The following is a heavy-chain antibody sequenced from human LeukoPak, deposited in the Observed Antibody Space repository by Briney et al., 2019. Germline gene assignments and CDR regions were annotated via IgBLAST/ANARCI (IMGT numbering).Heavy chain of an antibody. CDR1: GFTFSSYG. CDR3: ARETRVRWTDY. V-gene: IGHV3-23*01. D-gene: IGHD5-24*01. CDR2: IIGSGSST. J-gene: IGHJ4*02. Sequence: GGSLRLSCAASGFTFSSYGMSWVRQAPGKGLQWVSVIIGSGSSTYYADSVKGRFTISRDNARNTLYLQMNSLRAEDTAVYYCARETRVRWTDYWGQGILVTVSS.